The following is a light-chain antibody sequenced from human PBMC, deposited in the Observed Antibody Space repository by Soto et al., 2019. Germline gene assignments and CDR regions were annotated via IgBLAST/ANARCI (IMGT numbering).Light chain of an antibody. CDR1: QTIRSW. CDR3: QQYRSYYRT. J-gene: IGKJ2*01. V-gene: IGKV1-5*01. Sequence: DIQMIQSPSTLSASVGDRVTITCRASQTIRSWLAWYQQKPGKAPNLLIYAASTLKSGVPSRFSGNGSETEFTLTISSLQPDDFATYYCQQYRSYYRTFGQGTKLEIK. CDR2: AAS.